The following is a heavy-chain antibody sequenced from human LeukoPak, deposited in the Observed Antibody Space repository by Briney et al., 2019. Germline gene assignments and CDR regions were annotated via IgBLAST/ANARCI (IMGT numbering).Heavy chain of an antibody. CDR1: GGSISSYY. CDR3: ARRTTVTTSDRGMDV. J-gene: IGHJ6*02. V-gene: IGHV4-59*08. Sequence: PSETLSLTCTVSGGSISSYYWSWIRQPPGKGLEWIGYIYYSGSTNYNPSLKSRVTISVDTSKNQFSLELSSVTAADTAVYYCARRTTVTTSDRGMDVWGQGTTVTVSS. CDR2: IYYSGST. D-gene: IGHD4-17*01.